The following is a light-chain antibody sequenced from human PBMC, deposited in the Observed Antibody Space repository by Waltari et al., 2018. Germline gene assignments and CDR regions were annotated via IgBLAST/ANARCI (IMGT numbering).Light chain of an antibody. V-gene: IGLV1-40*01. CDR3: QSYDSILSGVV. CDR1: SSNIGAGYD. Sequence: QSVLTQPPSVSGAPGQRVTISCAGSSSNIGAGYDVHGYKQLPGTAPKLLIAGDTNRPSRVPDRFSGSKSGTSAALAITGLQAEDEADYYCQSYDSILSGVVLGGGTKLTVL. CDR2: GDT. J-gene: IGLJ2*01.